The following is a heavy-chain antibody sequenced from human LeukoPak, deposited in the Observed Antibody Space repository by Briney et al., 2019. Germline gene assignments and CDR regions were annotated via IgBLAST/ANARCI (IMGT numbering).Heavy chain of an antibody. CDR3: AKEKDSSGWFDY. D-gene: IGHD6-19*01. CDR2: ISGSGGST. V-gene: IGHV3-23*01. CDR1: GFTFSTYA. J-gene: IGHJ4*02. Sequence: GGSLRLSCAASGFTFSTYAMSWVRQAPGKGLEWVSAISGSGGSTYYADSVQGRFTISRDNSKNTLYLQMNSLRAEDTAVYYWAKEKDSSGWFDYWGQGTLVTDSS.